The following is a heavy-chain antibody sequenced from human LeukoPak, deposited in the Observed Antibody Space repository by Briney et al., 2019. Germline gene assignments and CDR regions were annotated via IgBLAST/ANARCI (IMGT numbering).Heavy chain of an antibody. CDR2: MNPNSGNT. Sequence: GASVKVSCTASGYTFTSFDINWVRQSTGQGLEWMGWMNPNSGNTGYAQKFQGRVTMTRNTSISTAYMELSSLKSEDTAVYYCARLPRSVTNLLGRYFDYWGQGALVTVSS. D-gene: IGHD5/OR15-5a*01. J-gene: IGHJ4*02. CDR3: ARLPRSVTNLLGRYFDY. V-gene: IGHV1-8*01. CDR1: GYTFTSFD.